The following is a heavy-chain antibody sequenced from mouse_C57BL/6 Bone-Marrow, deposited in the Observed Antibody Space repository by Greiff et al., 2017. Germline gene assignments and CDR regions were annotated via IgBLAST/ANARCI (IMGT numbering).Heavy chain of an antibody. CDR2: IDPENGDT. V-gene: IGHV14-4*01. Sequence: EVQRVESGAELVRPGASVKLSCTASGFNIKDDDMHWVKQRPEQGLEWIGWIDPENGDTEYASKFQGNATITADTASNTAYLQLSSLTSEDTAVYYCTTGDGYSYFDYWGQGTTLTVSS. J-gene: IGHJ2*01. D-gene: IGHD2-3*01. CDR1: GFNIKDDD. CDR3: TTGDGYSYFDY.